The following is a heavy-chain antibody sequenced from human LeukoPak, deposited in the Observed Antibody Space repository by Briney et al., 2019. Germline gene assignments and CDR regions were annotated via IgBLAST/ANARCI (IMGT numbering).Heavy chain of an antibody. V-gene: IGHV3-7*01. CDR3: ARDLAYSRLDY. Sequence: GGSLRLSCAVSGLTFSSSWMDWVRQAPGKGLEWVASINPDGNKKYSADSVKGRFTISTDNAENSLYLQMNSLRVEDTAFYYCARDLAYSRLDYWGQGMLVTVSS. J-gene: IGHJ4*02. CDR1: GLTFSSSW. D-gene: IGHD5-18*01. CDR2: INPDGNKK.